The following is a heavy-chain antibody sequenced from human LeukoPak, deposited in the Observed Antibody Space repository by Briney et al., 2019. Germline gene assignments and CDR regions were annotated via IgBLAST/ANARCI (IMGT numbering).Heavy chain of an antibody. Sequence: SETLSLTCTVSGGSISSSSYYWGWIRQPPGKGLEWIGSIYYSGSTYYNPSPKSRVTISVDTSKNQFSLKLSSVTAADTAVYYCARHWSQWLVPEGGVDYWGQGTLVTVSS. V-gene: IGHV4-39*01. J-gene: IGHJ4*02. CDR2: IYYSGST. D-gene: IGHD6-19*01. CDR1: GGSISSSSYY. CDR3: ARHWSQWLVPEGGVDY.